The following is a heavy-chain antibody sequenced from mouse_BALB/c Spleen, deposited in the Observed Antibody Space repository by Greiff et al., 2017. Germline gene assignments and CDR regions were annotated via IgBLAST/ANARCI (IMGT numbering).Heavy chain of an antibody. D-gene: IGHD2-1*01. CDR1: GYAFSSYW. Sequence: QVQLQQSGAELVRPGSSVKISCKASGYAFSSYWMNWVKQRPGQGLEWIGQIYPGDGDTNYNGKFKGKATLTADKSSSTAYMQLSSLTSEDSAVYFCARGRDGNYVFDYWGQGTTLTVSS. CDR3: ARGRDGNYVFDY. CDR2: IYPGDGDT. J-gene: IGHJ2*01. V-gene: IGHV1-80*01.